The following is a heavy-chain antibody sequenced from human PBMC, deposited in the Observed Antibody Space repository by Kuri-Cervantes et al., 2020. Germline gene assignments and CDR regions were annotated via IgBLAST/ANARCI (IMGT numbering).Heavy chain of an antibody. J-gene: IGHJ6*03. V-gene: IGHV3-7*01. D-gene: IGHD1-1*01. Sequence: GESLKISCAASGFIFSKYWMNWFRQAPGKGLELVANIKEDGSEKYYVDSVKGRFTISRDNAKNSLDLQMNSLRAEDTAVYYCAKEESNWNSPYYYYYYMDVWGKGTTVTVSS. CDR2: IKEDGSEK. CDR1: GFIFSKYW. CDR3: AKEESNWNSPYYYYYYMDV.